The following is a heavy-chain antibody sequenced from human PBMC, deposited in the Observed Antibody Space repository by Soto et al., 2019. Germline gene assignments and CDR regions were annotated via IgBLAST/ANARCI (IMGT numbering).Heavy chain of an antibody. CDR1: GGSISSGGYY. CDR3: SRVRSAAGNYYYYYMDV. D-gene: IGHD6-13*01. J-gene: IGHJ6*03. V-gene: IGHV4-31*03. Sequence: QVQLQESGPGLVKPSQTLSLTCTVSGGSISSGGYYWSWIRQHPGKGLEWIGYIYSSGSTYYNPSLKSRVTISVDTSKNQFSLKLSSVTAADTAVYYCSRVRSAAGNYYYYYMDVWGKGTTVTVSS. CDR2: IYSSGST.